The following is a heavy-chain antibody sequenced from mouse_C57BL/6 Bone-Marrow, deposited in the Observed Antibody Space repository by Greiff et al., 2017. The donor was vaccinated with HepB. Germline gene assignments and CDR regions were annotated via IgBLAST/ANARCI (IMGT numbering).Heavy chain of an antibody. D-gene: IGHD1-1*01. Sequence: QVQLQQSGAELVRPGASVKLSCKASGYTFTDYYINWVKQRPGQGLEWIARIYPGSGNTYYNEKFKGKATLTAEKSSSTAYMQLSSLTSEDSAVYCCARDYYGSSYRYFDYWGQGTTLTVSS. CDR1: GYTFTDYY. V-gene: IGHV1-76*01. J-gene: IGHJ2*01. CDR3: ARDYYGSSYRYFDY. CDR2: IYPGSGNT.